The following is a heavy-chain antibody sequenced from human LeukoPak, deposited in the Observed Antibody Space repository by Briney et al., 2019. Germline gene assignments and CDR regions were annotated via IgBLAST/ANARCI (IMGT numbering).Heavy chain of an antibody. Sequence: GGSLRLSCAASGFTFSSYAMSWVRQAPGKGLEWVSAISGSGGSTYYADSVKGRFTISRDNSKNTLYLQMNSLTAEDTAVYYCASRWSGNSGYFDYWGQGTLVTVSS. CDR1: GFTFSSYA. CDR2: ISGSGGST. D-gene: IGHD4-23*01. J-gene: IGHJ4*02. V-gene: IGHV3-23*01. CDR3: ASRWSGNSGYFDY.